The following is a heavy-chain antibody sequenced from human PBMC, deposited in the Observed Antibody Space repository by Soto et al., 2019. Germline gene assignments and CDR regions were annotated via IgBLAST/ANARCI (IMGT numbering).Heavy chain of an antibody. CDR3: ARERAVVITTMGREDYYYYVMDV. CDR1: GYTFTSYD. Sequence: QVQLVQSGAEVKKPGASVKVSCKASGYTFTSYDINWVRQATGQGLEWMGWMNPNSGNIGYAQKFQGRVTITRNTSISTAYMELSSLRSEDTAVYYCARERAVVITTMGREDYYYYVMDVWGQGTTVTVSS. D-gene: IGHD3-22*01. CDR2: MNPNSGNI. V-gene: IGHV1-8*01. J-gene: IGHJ6*02.